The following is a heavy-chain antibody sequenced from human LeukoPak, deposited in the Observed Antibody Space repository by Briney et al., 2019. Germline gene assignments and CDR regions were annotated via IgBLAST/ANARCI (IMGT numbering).Heavy chain of an antibody. J-gene: IGHJ4*02. Sequence: GASLQISSKCSHSTFTNYWIAWGRQLPGKGLEWGGIIYPGDSDTRYNPSFQGHVTISADKSISTAYLQWNSLKASDTAMYYCARRHKRGAYSYGVDYWGQGTLVTVSS. D-gene: IGHD5-18*01. V-gene: IGHV5-51*01. CDR2: IYPGDSDT. CDR1: HSTFTNYW. CDR3: ARRHKRGAYSYGVDY.